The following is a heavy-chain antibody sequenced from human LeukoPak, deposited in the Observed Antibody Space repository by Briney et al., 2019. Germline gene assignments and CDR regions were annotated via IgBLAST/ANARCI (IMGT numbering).Heavy chain of an antibody. D-gene: IGHD2-2*01. CDR2: IIPIFGTA. CDR3: ARFIDIVVVPAAFGWFDP. Sequence: SVKVSCKASGGTFSSYAISWVRQAPGQGLEWMGGIIPIFGTANYAQKFQGRVTITADESTSTAYMELSSLRSEDTAVYYCARFIDIVVVPAAFGWFDPWGQGTLVTVSS. CDR1: GGTFSSYA. J-gene: IGHJ5*02. V-gene: IGHV1-69*13.